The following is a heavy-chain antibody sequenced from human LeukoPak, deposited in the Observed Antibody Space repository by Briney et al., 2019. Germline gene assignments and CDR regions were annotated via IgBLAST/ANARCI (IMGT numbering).Heavy chain of an antibody. Sequence: SETLTLTCAAYGGTFSGYYWSWIRQPPGKGLEWMGEINHSGSTNYNPSLMSRLTISVDTSKNQFYLKLSSVTAAETAVYYCARGRVGAPPFDYWGQGTLVTVSS. V-gene: IGHV4-34*01. CDR1: GGTFSGYY. CDR2: INHSGST. J-gene: IGHJ4*02. CDR3: ARGRVGAPPFDY. D-gene: IGHD1-26*01.